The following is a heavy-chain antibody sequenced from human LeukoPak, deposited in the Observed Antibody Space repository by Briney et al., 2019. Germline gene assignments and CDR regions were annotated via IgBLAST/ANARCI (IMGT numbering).Heavy chain of an antibody. CDR1: GGSISSGGYY. CDR3: ARGVRWLQLSYFDY. CDR2: IYYSGST. Sequence: SETLSLTCTVSGGSISSGGYYWSWIRHHPVKGLEWIGYIYYSGSTYYNPSLKRRVTISVDTSKNQFSLKLSSVTAADTAVYYCARGVRWLQLSYFDYWGQGTLVTVSS. J-gene: IGHJ4*02. V-gene: IGHV4-31*03. D-gene: IGHD5-24*01.